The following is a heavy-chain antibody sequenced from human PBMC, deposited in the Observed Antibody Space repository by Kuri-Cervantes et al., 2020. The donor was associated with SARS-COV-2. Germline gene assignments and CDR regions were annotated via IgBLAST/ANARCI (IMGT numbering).Heavy chain of an antibody. D-gene: IGHD6-19*01. J-gene: IGHJ1*01. CDR1: GGTFSSYG. Sequence: SVKVSCKASGGTFSSYGTSWVRQAPGQGLEWVGGIIPSFGTTKYARKFQGRVTITADESTSTAYMELSSLRYEDTAVYYCTREGHSSGWDAEYFHHWGQGTLVTVSS. CDR2: IIPSFGTT. CDR3: TREGHSSGWDAEYFHH. V-gene: IGHV1-69*13.